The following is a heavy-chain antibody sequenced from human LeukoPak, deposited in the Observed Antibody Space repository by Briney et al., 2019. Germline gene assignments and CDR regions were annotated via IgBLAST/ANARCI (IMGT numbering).Heavy chain of an antibody. D-gene: IGHD5-18*01. CDR1: GFTFSSYA. J-gene: IGHJ4*02. Sequence: GGSLRLSCAASGFTFSSYAMHWVRQAPGKGLEWVAVISYDGSNKYYADSVKGRFTISRDNSKYTLYLQMNSLRAEDTAVYYCARDGEGGYSYGYNYFDYWGQGTLVTVSS. CDR3: ARDGEGGYSYGYNYFDY. V-gene: IGHV3-30*04. CDR2: ISYDGSNK.